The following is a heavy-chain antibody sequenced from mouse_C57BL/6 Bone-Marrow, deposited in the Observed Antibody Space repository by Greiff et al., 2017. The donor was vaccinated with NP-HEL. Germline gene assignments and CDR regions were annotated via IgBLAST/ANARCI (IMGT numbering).Heavy chain of an antibody. J-gene: IGHJ2*01. CDR3: ARGGWLLRSFDY. V-gene: IGHV5-17*01. CDR1: GFTFSDYG. Sequence: EVQRVESGGGLVKPGGSLKLSCAASGFTFSDYGMHWVRQAPEKGLEWVAYISSGSSTIYYADTVKGRFTISRDNAKNTLFLQMTSLRSDDTAMYYCARGGWLLRSFDYWGQGTTLTVSS. CDR2: ISSGSSTI. D-gene: IGHD2-3*01.